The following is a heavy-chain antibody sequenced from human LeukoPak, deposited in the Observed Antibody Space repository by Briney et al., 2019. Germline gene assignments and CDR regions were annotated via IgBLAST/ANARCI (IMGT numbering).Heavy chain of an antibody. J-gene: IGHJ4*02. CDR2: ISGSGGST. V-gene: IGHV3-23*01. Sequence: GGSLRLSCAASGFTFSSYAMSWVRQAPGKGLEWVSAISGSGGSTYYAGSVKGRFTISRDNSKNTLYLQMNSRRAEDTAVYYCAPAAGADFFDYWGQGTLVTVSS. CDR3: APAAGADFFDY. CDR1: GFTFSSYA. D-gene: IGHD3-3*01.